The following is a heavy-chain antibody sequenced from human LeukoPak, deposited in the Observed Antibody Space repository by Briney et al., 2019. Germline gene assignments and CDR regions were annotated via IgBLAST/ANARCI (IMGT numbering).Heavy chain of an antibody. D-gene: IGHD2-15*01. CDR3: AKDIVGGGNDY. CDR2: IMEDGTKT. CDR1: GFTFTNFW. V-gene: IGHV3-7*01. Sequence: PGGSLRLSCAASGFTFTNFWMSWVRQAPGKGLEWVANIMEDGTKTNYVDSVKGRFTISRDNAKTSLYLHMNSLRAEDAAVYYCAKDIVGGGNDYWGRGTLVTVSS. J-gene: IGHJ4*02.